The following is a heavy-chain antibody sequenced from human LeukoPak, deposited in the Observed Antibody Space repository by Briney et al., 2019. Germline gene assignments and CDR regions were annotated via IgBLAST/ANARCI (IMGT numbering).Heavy chain of an antibody. J-gene: IGHJ3*02. CDR3: VREGWVVGAPRAHDAFDI. Sequence: SETLSLTCAVYGGSFSGYYWSWIRQPPGKGLEWIGEINHSGSTNYNPSLKSRVTISVDTSKNQFSLKLSSVTAADTAVYYCVREGWVVGAPRAHDAFDIWGQGTMVTVSS. CDR2: INHSGST. V-gene: IGHV4-34*01. D-gene: IGHD1-26*01. CDR1: GGSFSGYY.